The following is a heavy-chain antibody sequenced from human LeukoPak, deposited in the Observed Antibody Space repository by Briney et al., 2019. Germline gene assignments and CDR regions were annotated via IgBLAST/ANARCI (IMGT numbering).Heavy chain of an antibody. CDR2: IYYSGST. J-gene: IGHJ3*02. CDR3: ARQYCSGGSCYYAFDI. CDR1: GGSISSYY. V-gene: IGHV4-59*12. Sequence: SETLSLTCTVSGGSISSYYWSWIRQPPGKGLEWIGYIYYSGSTNYNPSLKSRVTISVDRSKNQFSLKLSSVTAADTAVYYCARQYCSGGSCYYAFDIWGQGTMVTVSS. D-gene: IGHD2-15*01.